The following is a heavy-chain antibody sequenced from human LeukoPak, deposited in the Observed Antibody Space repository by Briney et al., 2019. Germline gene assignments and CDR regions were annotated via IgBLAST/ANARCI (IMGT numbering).Heavy chain of an antibody. CDR3: ARDAGMVRGVILYYFDY. CDR1: GFTFSSYG. J-gene: IGHJ4*02. Sequence: GGSLRLSCAASGFTFSSYGMHWVRQAPGKGLEWVAFIRYDGSNKYYADSVKGRFTISRDNSKNTLYLQMNSLRAEDTAVYYCARDAGMVRGVILYYFDYWGQGTLVTVSS. CDR2: IRYDGSNK. V-gene: IGHV3-30*02. D-gene: IGHD3-10*01.